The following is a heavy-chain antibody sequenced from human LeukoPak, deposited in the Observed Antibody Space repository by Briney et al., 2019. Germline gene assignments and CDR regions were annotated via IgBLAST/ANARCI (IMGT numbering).Heavy chain of an antibody. CDR2: ISSSSSYI. CDR3: ARDLVKYSSSWPGDY. V-gene: IGHV3-21*01. Sequence: GGSLRLSCAASGFTFSSYSMNWVRQAPGKGLEWVSSISSSSSYIYYADSVKGRFTISRDNAKNSLYLQMNSLRAEDTAVYYCARDLVKYSSSWPGDYWGQGTLVTVSS. CDR1: GFTFSSYS. J-gene: IGHJ4*02. D-gene: IGHD6-13*01.